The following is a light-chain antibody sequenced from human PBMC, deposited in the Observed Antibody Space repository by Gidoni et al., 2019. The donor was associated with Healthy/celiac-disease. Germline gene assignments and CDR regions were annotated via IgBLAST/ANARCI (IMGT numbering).Light chain of an antibody. CDR1: QSVSSY. J-gene: IGKJ2*01. CDR3: HQRSNWPPTYT. CDR2: DAS. Sequence: EIVLTHSPATLPLSPGERATLSCRASQSVSSYLAWYQQKPGQAPRLLIYDASNRATGIPARFSGSGSGTDFTLTISSIEPEDFAVYYCHQRSNWPPTYTFGQGTKLEIK. V-gene: IGKV3-11*01.